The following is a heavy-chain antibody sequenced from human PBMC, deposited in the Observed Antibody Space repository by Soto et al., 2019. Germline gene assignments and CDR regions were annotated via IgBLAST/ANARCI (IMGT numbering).Heavy chain of an antibody. CDR2: ISSSSSTI. CDR1: GFTFSSYS. J-gene: IGHJ6*03. Sequence: GGSLRLSCAASGFTFSSYSMNWVRQAPGKGLEWVSYISSSSSTIYYADSVKGRFTISRDNAKNSLYLQMNSLRAEDTAVYYCARDGYPRHYYYYMDVWGKGTTVTVSS. CDR3: ARDGYPRHYYYYMDV. V-gene: IGHV3-48*01. D-gene: IGHD1-1*01.